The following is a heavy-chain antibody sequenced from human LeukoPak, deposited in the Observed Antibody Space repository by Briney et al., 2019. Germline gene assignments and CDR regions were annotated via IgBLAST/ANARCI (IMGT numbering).Heavy chain of an antibody. V-gene: IGHV3-23*01. CDR3: AKCNSEDYYGSY. CDR2: ISGSGGST. CDR1: GFTFSSYA. Sequence: PGGSLRLSCAASGFTFSSYAMSWVRQAPGKGLEWVSAISGSGGSTYYADSVKGRFTISRDNSKDTLYLQMNSLRAEDTAVYYCAKCNSEDYYGSYWGQGTLVTVSS. D-gene: IGHD3-10*01. J-gene: IGHJ4*02.